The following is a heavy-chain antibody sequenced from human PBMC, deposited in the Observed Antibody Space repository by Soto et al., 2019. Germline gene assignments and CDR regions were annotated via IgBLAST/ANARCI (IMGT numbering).Heavy chain of an antibody. V-gene: IGHV3-30*03. CDR2: ISYDGIDK. J-gene: IGHJ6*02. CDR1: GFTFSSYG. CDR3: ADYRMDV. Sequence: QVQLVESGGGVVQPGRSLRLSCAASGFTFSSYGMHWVRQAPGKGLEWVAGISYDGIDKHYAESVKGRFTISRDNSKNTLYLQMNSLRAEDTAVYYCADYRMDVWGQGTTVTVSS.